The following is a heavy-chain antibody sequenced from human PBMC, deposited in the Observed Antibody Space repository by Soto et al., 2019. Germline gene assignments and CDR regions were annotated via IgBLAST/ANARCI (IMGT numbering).Heavy chain of an antibody. D-gene: IGHD4-17*01. Sequence: QVQLLQSGAEVKKPGASVKVSCKASGYTFTSYEINWVRQATGQGLEYLGWMNPDSGKTAYVQKFTGRVTMTWDTSISTAYMELSSLRSEDTAVYFCARGIKYGAYSRWFDPWGQGTLVTVSS. V-gene: IGHV1-8*01. CDR2: MNPDSGKT. J-gene: IGHJ5*02. CDR1: GYTFTSYE. CDR3: ARGIKYGAYSRWFDP.